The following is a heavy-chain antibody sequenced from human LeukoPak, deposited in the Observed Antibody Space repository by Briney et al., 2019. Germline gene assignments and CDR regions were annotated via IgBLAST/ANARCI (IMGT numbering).Heavy chain of an antibody. V-gene: IGHV4-59*01. J-gene: IGHJ4*02. CDR3: ARAHTSSWYMDY. CDR2: IYSSGST. Sequence: SQTLSLTCTVSGGSISSCYWTWIRHPPRKGLEWIGYIYSSGSTNYNPSLKSRVTISLDTSKNQLSLNLNSVTAADTAVYYCARAHTSSWYMDYWGQGTLVSVS. D-gene: IGHD6-13*01. CDR1: GGSISSCY.